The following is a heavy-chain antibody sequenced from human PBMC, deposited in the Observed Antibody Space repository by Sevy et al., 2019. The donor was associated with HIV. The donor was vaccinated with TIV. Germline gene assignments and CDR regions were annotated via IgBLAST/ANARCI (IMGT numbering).Heavy chain of an antibody. CDR1: GYTFTRYT. J-gene: IGHJ5*02. D-gene: IGHD3-10*01. V-gene: IGHV7-4-1*02. Sequence: ATVKVSCKTSGYTFTRYTMNWVRQAPGQGLEWMGWINTDTGNPTYAQGFTGRFVFSFDTSVNTAYLQISSLRAEDSAIYYCARGASYGSGYNWFDPWGQGTLVTVSS. CDR2: INTDTGNP. CDR3: ARGASYGSGYNWFDP.